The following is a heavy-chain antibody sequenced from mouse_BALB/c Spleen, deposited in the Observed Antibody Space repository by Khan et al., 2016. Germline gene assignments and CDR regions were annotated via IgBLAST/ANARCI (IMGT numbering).Heavy chain of an antibody. CDR1: GFSLTAYG. V-gene: IGHV2-2*02. CDR2: IWSGGST. CDR3: VRNPLYYDSSSYAMDY. D-gene: IGHD1-1*01. Sequence: QVQLKESGPGLVQPSQSLSITCTVSGFSLTAYGVHWVRQSPGKGLEWLGVIWSGGSTDYSAAFISRLSISKDNSKSQVFFKMSSLQTNDTAIYSCVRNPLYYDSSSYAMDYWGQGTSVTVSS. J-gene: IGHJ4*01.